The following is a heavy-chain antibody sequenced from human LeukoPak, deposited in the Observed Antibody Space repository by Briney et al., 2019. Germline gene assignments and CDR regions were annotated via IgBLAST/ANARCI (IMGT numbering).Heavy chain of an antibody. D-gene: IGHD5-24*01. CDR3: AAWTDRGYNF. CDR1: GFTFSGSW. V-gene: IGHV3-7*01. Sequence: GESLRLSCAASGFTFSGSWMNWVRQAPGKGLEWVANINPDGSQKRFVDSVMGRFTMSRVNAKNSLYLQMNSLRVEDTAVFYCAAWTDRGYNFWGQGTLVTVSS. CDR2: INPDGSQK. J-gene: IGHJ4*02.